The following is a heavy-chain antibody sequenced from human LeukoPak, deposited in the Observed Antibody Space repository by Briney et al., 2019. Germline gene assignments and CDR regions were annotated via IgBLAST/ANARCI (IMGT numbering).Heavy chain of an antibody. D-gene: IGHD3-10*01. J-gene: IGHJ6*03. V-gene: IGHV4-34*01. CDR2: INHSGST. CDR3: ARGVITMVRGVKFYYYMDV. Sequence: PSETLSLTCAVYGGSFSGYYWSWLRQPPGKGLEWIWEINHSGSTNYNPSLKSRVTISVDTSKNQFSLKLSSVTAADTAVYYCARGVITMVRGVKFYYYMDVWGKGTTVTVSS. CDR1: GGSFSGYY.